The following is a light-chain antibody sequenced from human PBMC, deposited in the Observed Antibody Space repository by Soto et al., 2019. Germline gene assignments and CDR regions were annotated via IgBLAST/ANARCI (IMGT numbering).Light chain of an antibody. CDR2: GAS. CDR3: QQANKFPRN. J-gene: IGKJ3*01. Sequence: DIQMTQSPPSLSASVGDRVTIICRASQDIRGWLAWYQKKPGKGLKLLIHGASNLQSGVPSRFSGSGSGTEFTLTINNLQAEDFATYFCQQANKFPRNFGPGTTVEIK. CDR1: QDIRGW. V-gene: IGKV1-12*01.